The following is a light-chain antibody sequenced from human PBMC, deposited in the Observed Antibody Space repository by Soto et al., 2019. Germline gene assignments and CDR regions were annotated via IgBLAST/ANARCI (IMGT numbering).Light chain of an antibody. CDR2: RDH. CDR1: RYNIGSNT. CDR3: AAWDDSLNGYVV. Sequence: QSVLTQPPSASGTPGQRVTISCSGSRYNIGSNTVNWYQQVPGTAPRLLIHRDHQRPSGVPDRFSGSKSGTSASLAIGGLQSEDEADYYCAAWDDSLNGYVVFGGGTKLTVL. V-gene: IGLV1-44*01. J-gene: IGLJ2*01.